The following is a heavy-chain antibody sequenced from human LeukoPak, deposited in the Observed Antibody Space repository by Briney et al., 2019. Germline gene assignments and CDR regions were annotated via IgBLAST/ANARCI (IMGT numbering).Heavy chain of an antibody. V-gene: IGHV3-7*01. J-gene: IGHJ6*02. D-gene: IGHD3-16*01. CDR1: GFTFSDSW. CDR2: MNQDGSAK. Sequence: GGSLRLSCVASGFTFSDSWMSWVHQAPGKGLEWVANMNQDGSAKDYVDSVKGRFTISRDNARNSLYLQMSSLRAEDTAVYYCATYTHWVAGDVWGQGTTVTVSS. CDR3: ATYTHWVAGDV.